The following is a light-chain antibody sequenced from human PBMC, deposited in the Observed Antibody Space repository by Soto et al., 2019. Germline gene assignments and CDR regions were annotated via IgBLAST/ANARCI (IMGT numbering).Light chain of an antibody. CDR1: SSNIGSYT. J-gene: IGLJ2*01. CDR3: AAWDDSLNGVL. Sequence: QSVLTQPPSVSGTPGQRVTISCSGSSSNIGSYTVNWYQQLPGTAPKLLIYTNTQRPSGVADRFSGSKSGTSASLAISGLQSEDEADYYCAAWDDSLNGVLFGGGTKLTVL. CDR2: TNT. V-gene: IGLV1-44*01.